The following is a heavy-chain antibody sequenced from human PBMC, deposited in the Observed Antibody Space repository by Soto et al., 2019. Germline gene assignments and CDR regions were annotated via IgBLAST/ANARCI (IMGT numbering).Heavy chain of an antibody. CDR2: MNPNSGNT. J-gene: IGHJ6*02. D-gene: IGHD4-17*01. CDR3: AREGVSVTTYYYCGMDV. V-gene: IGHV1-8*01. CDR1: GYTFTSYD. Sequence: ASVKVSCKASGYTFTSYDINWVRQATGQGLEWMGWMNPNSGNTGYAQKFQGRVTMTRNTSISTAYMELSSLRSEDTAVYYCAREGVSVTTYYYCGMDVWGQGTTVTVSS.